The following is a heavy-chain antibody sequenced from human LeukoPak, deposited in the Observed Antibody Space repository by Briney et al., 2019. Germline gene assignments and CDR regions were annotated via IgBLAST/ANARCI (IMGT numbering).Heavy chain of an antibody. CDR1: GFTFSNAW. Sequence: GSLRLSCAASGFTFSNAWMSWIRQPPGKGLEWIGEINHSGSTNYNPSLKSRVTISVDTSKNQFSLKLSSVTAADTAVYYCARHGFIVVVPAARYNWFDPWGQGTLVTVSS. D-gene: IGHD2-2*01. CDR2: INHSGST. V-gene: IGHV4-34*01. CDR3: ARHGFIVVVPAARYNWFDP. J-gene: IGHJ5*02.